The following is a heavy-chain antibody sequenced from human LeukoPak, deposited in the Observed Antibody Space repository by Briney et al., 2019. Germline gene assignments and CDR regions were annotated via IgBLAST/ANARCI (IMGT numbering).Heavy chain of an antibody. Sequence: ASVKVSCKASGGTLSSYAISWVRQAPGQGLEWMGGIIPIFGTANYAQKFQGRVTITADKSTSTAYMELSSLRSEDTAVYYCARDLRSVRGALDYWGQGTLVTVSS. CDR2: IIPIFGTA. D-gene: IGHD3-10*01. CDR3: ARDLRSVRGALDY. J-gene: IGHJ4*02. CDR1: GGTLSSYA. V-gene: IGHV1-69*06.